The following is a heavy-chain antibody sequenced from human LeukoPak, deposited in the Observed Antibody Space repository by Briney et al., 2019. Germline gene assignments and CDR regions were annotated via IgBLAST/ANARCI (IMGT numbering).Heavy chain of an antibody. CDR3: ARQLMIDYYYYYYYMDV. CDR1: GGSISSYY. V-gene: IGHV4-34*01. J-gene: IGHJ6*03. D-gene: IGHD3-22*01. Sequence: SETLSLTCTVSGGSISSYYWSWIRQPPGKGLEWIGEINHSGSTNYNPSLKSRVTISIDTSKNQFSLKLSSVTAADTAVYYCARQLMIDYYYYYYYMDVWGIGTTVTISS. CDR2: INHSGST.